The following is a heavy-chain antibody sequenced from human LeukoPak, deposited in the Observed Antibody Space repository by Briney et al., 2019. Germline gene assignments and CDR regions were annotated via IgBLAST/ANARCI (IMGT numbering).Heavy chain of an antibody. CDR2: IRYDGGNK. J-gene: IGHJ4*02. V-gene: IGHV3-30*02. CDR1: GFTFSSYG. D-gene: IGHD2-15*01. Sequence: TGGSLRLSCAASGFTFSSYGMHWVRQAPGKGLEWVAFIRYDGGNKYYADSVKGRFTISRDNSKNTLYLQMNSLRAEDTAVYYCAKGRYLCSGGSCYYFDYWGQGTLVTVSS. CDR3: AKGRYLCSGGSCYYFDY.